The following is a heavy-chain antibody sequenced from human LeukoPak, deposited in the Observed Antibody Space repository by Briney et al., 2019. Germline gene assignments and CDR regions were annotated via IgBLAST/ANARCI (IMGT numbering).Heavy chain of an antibody. Sequence: GGSLRLSCAASGFSGYAMSWVRLAPGKGLEWVSVISGSGGSTKYADFVRGRFTISRDNSKNTLYLQMSSLRDDDTAVYYCTKEPSTSPYCGGGSCYFEYWGRGTLVTVSS. CDR1: GFSGYA. J-gene: IGHJ4*02. D-gene: IGHD2-21*01. CDR2: ISGSGGST. V-gene: IGHV3-23*01. CDR3: TKEPSTSPYCGGGSCYFEY.